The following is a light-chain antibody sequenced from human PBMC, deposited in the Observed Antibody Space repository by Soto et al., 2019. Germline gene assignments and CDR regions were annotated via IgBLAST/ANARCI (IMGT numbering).Light chain of an antibody. J-gene: IGKJ1*01. CDR1: QSVSSN. CDR2: GAS. Sequence: EIVMTQSPVTLSVSPGETATLSCRASQSVSSNLAWYQQKPGQAPRLLIYGASTRATGIPARFSGSGSGTEFTLTISILQSEDFAVYYCQQYNDWPTWTFGQGTKVDIK. CDR3: QQYNDWPTWT. V-gene: IGKV3-15*01.